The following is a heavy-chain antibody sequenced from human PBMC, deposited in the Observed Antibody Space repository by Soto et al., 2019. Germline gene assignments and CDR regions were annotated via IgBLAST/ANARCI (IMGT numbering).Heavy chain of an antibody. CDR2: ISYDGSNK. D-gene: IGHD4-17*01. CDR1: GFTFSSYA. Sequence: QVQLVESGGGVVQPGRSLRLSCAASGFTFSSYAMHWVRQAPGKGLEWVAVISYDGSNKYYADSVKGRFTISRDNSKNTPYLQMNSLRAEDTAVYYCARPTTVGSPPLNYWGQGTLVTVSS. V-gene: IGHV3-30-3*01. CDR3: ARPTTVGSPPLNY. J-gene: IGHJ4*02.